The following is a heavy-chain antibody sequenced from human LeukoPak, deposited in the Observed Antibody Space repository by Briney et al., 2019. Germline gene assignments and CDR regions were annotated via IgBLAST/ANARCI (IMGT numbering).Heavy chain of an antibody. Sequence: GSLRLSCAASGFTFSNARMSWVRQPPGKGLEWIGEINHSGSTNYNPSLKSRVTISVDTSKNQFSLKLSSVTAADTAVYYCARFRGVKDYWGQGTLVTVSS. CDR1: GFTFSNAR. D-gene: IGHD3-10*01. J-gene: IGHJ4*02. CDR2: INHSGST. V-gene: IGHV4-34*01. CDR3: ARFRGVKDY.